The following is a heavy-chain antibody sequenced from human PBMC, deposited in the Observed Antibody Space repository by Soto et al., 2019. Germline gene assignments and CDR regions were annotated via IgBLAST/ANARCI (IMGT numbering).Heavy chain of an antibody. Sequence: GESLKLSCKGSGYSFTSYWIGWVRQMPGKGLEWMGIIYPGDSDTRYSPSFQGQVTISADKSISTAYLQWSSLKASDTAMYYCARQRERSNYFYYYGMDVWGQGTTVTVSS. CDR2: IYPGDSDT. J-gene: IGHJ6*02. CDR1: GYSFTSYW. V-gene: IGHV5-51*01. D-gene: IGHD4-4*01. CDR3: ARQRERSNYFYYYGMDV.